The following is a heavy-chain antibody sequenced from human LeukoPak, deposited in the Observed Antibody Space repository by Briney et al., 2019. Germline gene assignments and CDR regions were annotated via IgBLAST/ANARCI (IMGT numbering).Heavy chain of an antibody. CDR1: GGSISSYY. V-gene: IGHV4-59*12. CDR2: IYYSGST. CDR3: AREVNSNYGDC. D-gene: IGHD4-11*01. J-gene: IGHJ4*02. Sequence: SETLSLTCTVSGGSISSYYWSWIRQPPGKGLEWIASIYYSGSTYYNPSLNSRVTISVDTSKKQFSLKLSSVTAADTAVYYCAREVNSNYGDCWGQGTLVTVSS.